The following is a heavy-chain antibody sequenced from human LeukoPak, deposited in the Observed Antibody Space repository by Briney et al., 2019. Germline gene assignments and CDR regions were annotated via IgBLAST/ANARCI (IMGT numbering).Heavy chain of an antibody. D-gene: IGHD6-13*01. CDR2: MNPNSGNT. J-gene: IGHJ6*02. CDR3: ASAPLTQQLDLRYYYYGMDV. V-gene: IGHV1-8*01. Sequence: EASVKVSCKASGYTFTSYDINWVRRATGQGLEWMGGMNPNSGNTGYAQKFQGRVTMTRNTSISTAYMELSSLRSEDTAVYYCASAPLTQQLDLRYYYYGMDVWGQGTTVTVSS. CDR1: GYTFTSYD.